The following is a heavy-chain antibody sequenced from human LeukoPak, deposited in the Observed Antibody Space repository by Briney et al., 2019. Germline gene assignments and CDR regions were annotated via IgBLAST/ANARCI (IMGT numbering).Heavy chain of an antibody. CDR3: ARVQEASKEVTGALDY. D-gene: IGHD2-21*02. V-gene: IGHV3-30-3*01. CDR1: AFTFSNYA. Sequence: GGSLRLSCAASAFTFSNYAVHWVRQAPGKGLEWVAVISYDGSNKYYADSVKGRFTISRDNSKNTLYLQMNSLRAEDTAVYYCARVQEASKEVTGALDYWGQGTLVTVSS. J-gene: IGHJ4*02. CDR2: ISYDGSNK.